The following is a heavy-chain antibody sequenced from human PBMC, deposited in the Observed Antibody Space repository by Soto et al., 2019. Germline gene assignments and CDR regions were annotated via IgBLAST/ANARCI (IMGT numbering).Heavy chain of an antibody. CDR3: ARDLSWGSNWYYYMDV. CDR1: GFILSDCA. V-gene: IGHV3-48*01. CDR2: TSSSSRVR. D-gene: IGHD7-27*01. J-gene: IGHJ6*03. Sequence: EVQLVESGGGLVQPGGSLRLSCATSGFILSDCAMNWVRQAPGKGLERVSYTSSSSRVRDYADYVKGRFTVSRDNARNSLDLQMNSLRAEDTAVYYCARDLSWGSNWYYYMDVWGKGTPVTVSS.